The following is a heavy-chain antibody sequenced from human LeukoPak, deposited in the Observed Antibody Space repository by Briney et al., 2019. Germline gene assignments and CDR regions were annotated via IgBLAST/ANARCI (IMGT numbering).Heavy chain of an antibody. CDR3: ARSGYSSSWLFDY. J-gene: IGHJ4*02. Sequence: SETLSLTCAVYGGSFRGYYWSWMRQPPPKGLEWIGEINHSGSTNYNPPLKSRVTISVDTSKNQFSLKLSSVTAADTAVYYCARSGYSSSWLFDYWGQGTLVTVSS. CDR2: INHSGST. CDR1: GGSFRGYY. V-gene: IGHV4-34*01. D-gene: IGHD6-13*01.